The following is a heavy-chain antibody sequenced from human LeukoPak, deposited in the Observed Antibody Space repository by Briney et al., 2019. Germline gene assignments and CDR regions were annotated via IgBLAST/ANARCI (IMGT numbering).Heavy chain of an antibody. D-gene: IGHD4-17*01. CDR1: GFTFDDYA. J-gene: IGHJ4*02. CDR3: AKDGQPTVTTVDY. Sequence: GGSLRLSCAASGFTFDDYAMHWVRQAPGKGLEWVSGISWNSGSIGYADSVKGRFTISRDNAENSLYLQMNSLRAEDTALYYCAKDGQPTVTTVDYWGQGTLVTVSS. CDR2: ISWNSGSI. V-gene: IGHV3-9*01.